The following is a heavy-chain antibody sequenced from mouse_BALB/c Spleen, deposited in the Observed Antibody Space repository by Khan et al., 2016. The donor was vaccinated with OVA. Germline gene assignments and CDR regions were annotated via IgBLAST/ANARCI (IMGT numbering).Heavy chain of an antibody. V-gene: IGHV14-3*02. CDR3: ANLNGKPMDF. CDR1: GFNIKDTY. Sequence: VQLQQSGAELVKPGASVKLSCSASGFNIKDTYIHWMKQRPEQGLEWIGRIDPPNDDSKYSPKFQAKATLTADKSSNTAYRQLSTLTSEDPAVFYCANLNGKPMDFWGQGTMVPVSA. D-gene: IGHD2-1*01. CDR2: IDPPNDDS. J-gene: IGHJ3*01.